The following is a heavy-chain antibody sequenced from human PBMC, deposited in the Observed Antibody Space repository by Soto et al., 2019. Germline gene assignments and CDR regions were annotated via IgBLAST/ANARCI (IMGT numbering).Heavy chain of an antibody. CDR2: IYYSGST. D-gene: IGHD2-8*01. J-gene: IGHJ6*03. CDR1: GGTISSSSYY. CDR3: ARTVLGYCTNGVCPHYYHYMDV. Sequence: SETLSLTCTVSGGTISSSSYYWGWIRQPPGKGLEWIGSIYYSGSTYYNPSLKSRVTISVDTSKNQFSLKLSSVTAADTAVYYCARTVLGYCTNGVCPHYYHYMDVWGKGTTVTVSS. V-gene: IGHV4-39*01.